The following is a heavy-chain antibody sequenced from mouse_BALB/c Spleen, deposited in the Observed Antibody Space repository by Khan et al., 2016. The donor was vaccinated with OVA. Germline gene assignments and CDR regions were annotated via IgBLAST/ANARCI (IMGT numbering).Heavy chain of an antibody. V-gene: IGHV5-4*02. CDR1: GFTFSDYY. Sequence: EVQLQESGGGLVKPGGSLKLSCAASGFTFSDYYMYWVRQTPEKRLEWVATISDGGSYTYYPDSVKGRFTISRDDAKNNLYLQMSSLKSEDTAIYYCARGYYGNPFAYWGQGTLVTVSA. J-gene: IGHJ3*01. CDR3: ARGYYGNPFAY. CDR2: ISDGGSYT. D-gene: IGHD2-1*01.